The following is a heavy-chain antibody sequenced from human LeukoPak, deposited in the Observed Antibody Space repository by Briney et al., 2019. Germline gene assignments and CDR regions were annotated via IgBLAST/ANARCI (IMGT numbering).Heavy chain of an antibody. D-gene: IGHD3-3*01. Sequence: QTGGSLRLSCAASGFTFSSYAMSWVRQAPGKGLEWVSAISGSGGSTYYADSVKGRFTISRDNSKNTLYLQMNSLRAEDTAVYYCARASPPSRDFWSGYPDAFDIWGQGTMVTVSS. J-gene: IGHJ3*02. CDR3: ARASPPSRDFWSGYPDAFDI. CDR2: ISGSGGST. V-gene: IGHV3-23*01. CDR1: GFTFSSYA.